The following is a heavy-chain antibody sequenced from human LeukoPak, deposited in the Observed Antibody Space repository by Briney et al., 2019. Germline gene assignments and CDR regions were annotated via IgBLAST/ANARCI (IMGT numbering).Heavy chain of an antibody. CDR2: INHSGST. V-gene: IGHV4-34*01. CDR3: ARVIVSAAGGIDY. J-gene: IGHJ4*02. D-gene: IGHD6-13*01. CDR1: GGSFSGYY. Sequence: KPSETLSLTCAVDGGSFSGYYWSWIRQPPGKRLEWIGEINHSGSTNYNPSLKSRVTISVDTSKNQFSLKLSSVTAADTAVYYCARVIVSAAGGIDYWGQGTLVTVSS.